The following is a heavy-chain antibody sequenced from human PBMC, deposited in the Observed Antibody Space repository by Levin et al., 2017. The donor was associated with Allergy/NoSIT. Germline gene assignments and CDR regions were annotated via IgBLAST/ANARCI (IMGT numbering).Heavy chain of an antibody. CDR3: AKGEDYSSSWYTGVFDY. CDR1: GFTFSSYA. J-gene: IGHJ4*02. Sequence: GGSLRLSCAASGFTFSSYAMSWVRQAPGKGLEWVSAISGSGGSTFYADSVKGRFTISRDNSKNTLYLQMYSLGAEDTALYYCAKGEDYSSSWYTGVFDYWGQGTLVTVSS. CDR2: ISGSGGST. D-gene: IGHD6-13*01. V-gene: IGHV3-23*01.